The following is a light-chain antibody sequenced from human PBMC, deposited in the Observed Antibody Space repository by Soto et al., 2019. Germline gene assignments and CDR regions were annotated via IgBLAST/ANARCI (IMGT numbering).Light chain of an antibody. Sequence: QSALTQPPSASGSPGQSVTISCTGTSGDVGGYNYVSWYQQHPGKAPKLMIYKVNKRPSGVPDRFSGSKSGNTASLTVSGLQAEDEADYYCSSYAGSNRVFGTGTKLTVL. V-gene: IGLV2-8*01. CDR2: KVN. J-gene: IGLJ1*01. CDR3: SSYAGSNRV. CDR1: SGDVGGYNY.